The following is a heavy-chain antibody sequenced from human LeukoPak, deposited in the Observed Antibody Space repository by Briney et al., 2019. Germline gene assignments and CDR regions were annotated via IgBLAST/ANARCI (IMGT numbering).Heavy chain of an antibody. Sequence: EASVKVSCKASGYTFTGYYMHWVRQAPGQGLEWMGWINPNSGGTNYAQKFQGRVTMTRDTSISTAYMELSSLTFEDTAVYYCARGPPNWGMVGYWGQGTLVTVSS. V-gene: IGHV1-2*02. CDR3: ARGPPNWGMVGY. CDR1: GYTFTGYY. J-gene: IGHJ4*02. CDR2: INPNSGGT. D-gene: IGHD7-27*01.